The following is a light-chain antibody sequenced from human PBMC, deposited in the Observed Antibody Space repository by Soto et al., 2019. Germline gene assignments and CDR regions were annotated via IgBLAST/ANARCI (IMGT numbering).Light chain of an antibody. Sequence: QSALTQPASLSGSPGQSITISCTGTSGDVGGYNYVSWYQQHPGKAPKLMIYEVRNRPSGVSNRFSGSKSGNTASLTISGLQAEDEADYYCSSLTGSTPLYVFGTGTKGTVL. CDR2: EVR. J-gene: IGLJ1*01. CDR3: SSLTGSTPLYV. CDR1: SGDVGGYNY. V-gene: IGLV2-14*01.